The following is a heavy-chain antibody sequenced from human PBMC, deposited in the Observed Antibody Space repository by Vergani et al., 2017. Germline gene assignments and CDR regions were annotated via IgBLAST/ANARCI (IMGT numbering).Heavy chain of an antibody. CDR2: IYSGGST. V-gene: IGHV3-53*01. D-gene: IGHD3-22*01. CDR1: GFTVSSNY. CDR3: AREKWLLTENWFDP. J-gene: IGHJ5*02. Sequence: EVQLVESGGGLIQPGGSLRLSCAASGFTVSSNYMSWVRQAPGKGLEWVSVIYSGGSTYYAASVKGRFTISRDNAKNSLYRQMNSLRAEDTAVYYCAREKWLLTENWFDPWGQGTLVTVSS.